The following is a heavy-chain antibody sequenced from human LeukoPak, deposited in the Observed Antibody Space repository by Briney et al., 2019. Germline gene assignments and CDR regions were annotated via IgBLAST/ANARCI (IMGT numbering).Heavy chain of an antibody. CDR1: GYTFTSYY. CDR3: ARDLGIAVAGTPLYYYYGMDV. V-gene: IGHV1-46*01. J-gene: IGHJ6*02. D-gene: IGHD6-19*01. Sequence: ASVKVSCKASGYTFTSYYMHWVRQAPGQGLEWMGIINPSGGSTSYAQKFQGRVTMTRDTSTSTVYMELSSLRSEDTAVYYCARDLGIAVAGTPLYYYYGMDVWGQGTTVIVSS. CDR2: INPSGGST.